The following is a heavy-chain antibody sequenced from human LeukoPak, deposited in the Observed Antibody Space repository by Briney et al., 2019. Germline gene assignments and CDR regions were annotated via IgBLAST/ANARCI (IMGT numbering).Heavy chain of an antibody. CDR2: IIPIFGTA. J-gene: IGHJ4*02. D-gene: IGHD6-19*01. V-gene: IGHV1-69*05. CDR3: ARDLTGYSSGWENFDY. Sequence: ASVKVSCKDSGGTFSSYAINWVRQAPGQGLEWMGGIIPIFGTANYAQKFQGRITITTDESTSTAYMELSSLRSEDTAVYYCARDLTGYSSGWENFDYWGQGTLVTVSS. CDR1: GGTFSSYA.